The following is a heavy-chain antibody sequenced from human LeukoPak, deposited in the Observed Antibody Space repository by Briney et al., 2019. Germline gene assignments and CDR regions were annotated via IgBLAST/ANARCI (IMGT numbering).Heavy chain of an antibody. J-gene: IGHJ4*02. CDR1: GFTFSRSA. CDR3: AKDGLYYDGSEHVYYFDS. Sequence: PGGSLRLSCAASGFTFSRSAMTWVRQGPGTGLEFVASIIYSGGATYYADSVKGRFTISRDNSKNTLYLQMNSLRAEDTALYYCAKDGLYYDGSEHVYYFDSWGQRPLVTVSS. V-gene: IGHV3-23*01. D-gene: IGHD3-22*01. CDR2: IIYSGGAT.